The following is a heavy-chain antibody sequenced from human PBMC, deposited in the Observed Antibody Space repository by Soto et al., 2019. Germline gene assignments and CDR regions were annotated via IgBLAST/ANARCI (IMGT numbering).Heavy chain of an antibody. CDR2: INGGSTT. J-gene: IGHJ6*02. V-gene: IGHV3-23*01. CDR1: GFSFSSYA. Sequence: ESGGGVVQPGRSLRLSCAASGFSFSSYAMNWVRQAPGKGLEWVTTINGGSTTYYADSVKGRFTISRDNSKNTLYLQMNGLRAEDTAIYYCAKDKDWSGVYGMDVWGQGTTVTVSS. D-gene: IGHD3-3*01. CDR3: AKDKDWSGVYGMDV.